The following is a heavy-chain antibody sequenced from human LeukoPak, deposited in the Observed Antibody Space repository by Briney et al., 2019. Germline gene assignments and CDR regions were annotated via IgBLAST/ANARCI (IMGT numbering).Heavy chain of an antibody. V-gene: IGHV3-23*01. CDR2: INGGATYT. CDR3: ARDSYYYDSSGYYYFDY. CDR1: GFTFSSYG. Sequence: GASLRLSCAASGFTFSSYGMSWVRQAPGKGLEFVAAINGGATYTYYADSVKGRFTISRDNSKNTLYLQMNSLRAEDTAVYYCARDSYYYDSSGYYYFDYWGQGTLVTVSS. J-gene: IGHJ4*02. D-gene: IGHD3-22*01.